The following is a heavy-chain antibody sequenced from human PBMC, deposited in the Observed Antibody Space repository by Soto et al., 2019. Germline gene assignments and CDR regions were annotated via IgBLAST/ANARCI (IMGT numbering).Heavy chain of an antibody. J-gene: IGHJ3*02. CDR3: ARGLVKVEGGAFDI. D-gene: IGHD3-16*01. V-gene: IGHV3-33*01. Sequence: GGSLRLSCAASGFTFSSSVVHWLRQAPGKGLEWVAVISSDEGNEDYADSVKGRFTISRDNSKSTLYLQMNSLRAEDTAVYYCARGLVKVEGGAFDIWGQGTMVTVSS. CDR2: ISSDEGNE. CDR1: GFTFSSSV.